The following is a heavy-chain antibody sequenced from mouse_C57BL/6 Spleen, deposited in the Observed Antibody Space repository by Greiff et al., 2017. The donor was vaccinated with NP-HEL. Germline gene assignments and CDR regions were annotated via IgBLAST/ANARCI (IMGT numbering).Heavy chain of an antibody. CDR2: IHPNSGST. J-gene: IGHJ2*01. CDR3: ARSSSDYFDD. CDR1: GYTFTSYW. D-gene: IGHD3-1*01. V-gene: IGHV1-64*01. Sequence: VQLQQPGAELVKPGASVKLSCKASGYTFTSYWMHWVKQRPGQGLEWIGMIHPNSGSTNYNEKFKSKATLTVDKSSSTAYMQLSSLTSEDAAVYYCARSSSDYFDDWGQGTTLTVSS.